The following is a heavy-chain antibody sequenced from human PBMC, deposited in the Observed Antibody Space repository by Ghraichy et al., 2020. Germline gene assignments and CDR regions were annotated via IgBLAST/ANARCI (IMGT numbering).Heavy chain of an antibody. J-gene: IGHJ4*02. CDR3: ARDRDSRWFYY. CDR1: GASVSSGSYY. D-gene: IGHD6-13*01. V-gene: IGHV4-61*01. Sequence: SETLSLTCTVSGASVSSGSYYWSWIRQPPGKALEWIGNIFTSGSTNYNPSLKSRVTISVDTSKNQFSLKLNSVTAADTAVYYCARDRDSRWFYYWGQGTLVTVSS. CDR2: IFTSGST.